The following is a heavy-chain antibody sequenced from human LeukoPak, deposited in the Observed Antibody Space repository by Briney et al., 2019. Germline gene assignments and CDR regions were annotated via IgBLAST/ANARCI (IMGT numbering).Heavy chain of an antibody. J-gene: IGHJ3*02. CDR1: GFTFSSYS. CDR3: ARARPRSYWGAFDI. Sequence: GGSLRLSCAASGFTFSSYSMNWVRQAPGKGLEWVSYISSSSSTIYYADSVKGRFTISRDNAKNSLYLQMNSLRAEATAVYLSARARPRSYWGAFDIWGQGTMVTVSS. D-gene: IGHD1-26*01. V-gene: IGHV3-48*01. CDR2: ISSSSSTI.